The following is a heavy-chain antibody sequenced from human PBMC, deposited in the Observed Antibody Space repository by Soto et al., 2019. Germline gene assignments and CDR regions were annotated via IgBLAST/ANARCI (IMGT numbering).Heavy chain of an antibody. D-gene: IGHD6-6*01. CDR1: GFTFSSYA. V-gene: IGHV3-23*01. J-gene: IGHJ4*02. Sequence: GGSLRLSCAASGFTFSSYAMAWVRQAPGKGLEWVSSISGSATSTYYADSVKGRFTISRDNSKNTLYLQMNSLRAEDTVVYYCAKVAARGEYYFDYWGQGTLVTVSS. CDR2: ISGSATST. CDR3: AKVAARGEYYFDY.